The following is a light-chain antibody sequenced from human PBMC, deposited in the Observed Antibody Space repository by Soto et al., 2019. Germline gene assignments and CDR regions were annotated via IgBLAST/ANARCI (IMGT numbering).Light chain of an antibody. CDR1: QGIRTD. CDR3: LQDFNYPLT. Sequence: AIQMTQSPSSLPASVGDRVSITCRASQGIRTDLAWYQQKPGKAPKLLIFAASSLQSGVPSRFSGSGSGTDFTLAISSLQPEDFATYYCLQDFNYPLTFGQGTKVEIQ. V-gene: IGKV1-6*02. CDR2: AAS. J-gene: IGKJ1*01.